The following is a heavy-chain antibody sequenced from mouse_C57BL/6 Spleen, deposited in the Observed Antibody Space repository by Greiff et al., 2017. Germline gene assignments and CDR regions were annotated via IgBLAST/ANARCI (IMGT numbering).Heavy chain of an antibody. CDR2: IRLKSDNYAT. J-gene: IGHJ2*01. CDR1: GFTFSNYW. V-gene: IGHV6-3*01. CDR3: TGGGRGYFDY. Sequence: DVKLQESGGGLVQPGGSMKLSCVASGFTFSNYWMNWVRQSPEKGLEWVAQIRLKSDNYATHYAESVKGRFTISRDDSKSSVYLQMNNLRAEDTGIYYCTGGGRGYFDYWGQGTTLTVSS. D-gene: IGHD3-3*01.